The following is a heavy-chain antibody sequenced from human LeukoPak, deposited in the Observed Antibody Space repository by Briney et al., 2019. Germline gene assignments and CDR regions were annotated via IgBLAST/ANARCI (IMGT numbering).Heavy chain of an antibody. CDR1: GFTFSSYG. CDR3: ARDPPKGYYDSVGLLDF. J-gene: IGHJ4*02. D-gene: IGHD3-22*01. V-gene: IGHV3-30*03. Sequence: PGGSLRLSCAASGFTFSSYGMHWVRQAPGKGLEWVAVISYDGSNKYYADSVKGRFTISRDNSKNTLFLQMSSLRAEDTAVYYCARDPPKGYYDSVGLLDFWGQGTLVTVSS. CDR2: ISYDGSNK.